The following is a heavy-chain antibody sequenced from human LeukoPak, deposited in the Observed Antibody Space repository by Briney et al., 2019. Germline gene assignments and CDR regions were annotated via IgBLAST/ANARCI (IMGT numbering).Heavy chain of an antibody. Sequence: GRSLRLSCAASGFTFTSYWMTWVRQAPGKGLEWVANIKQDGSERYYVDSVKGRFTISRDNAKNSLYLQMNSLRAEDTAVYYCARDKWVGYCSSTSCYYDAFDIWGQGTMVTVSS. D-gene: IGHD2-2*01. CDR1: GFTFTSYW. CDR3: ARDKWVGYCSSTSCYYDAFDI. J-gene: IGHJ3*02. CDR2: IKQDGSER. V-gene: IGHV3-7*01.